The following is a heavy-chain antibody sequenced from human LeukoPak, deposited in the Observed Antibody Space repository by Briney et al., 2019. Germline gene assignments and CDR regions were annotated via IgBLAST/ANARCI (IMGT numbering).Heavy chain of an antibody. V-gene: IGHV4-59*01. D-gene: IGHD3-22*01. J-gene: IGHJ4*02. CDR1: GGSISSYY. CDR2: IYYSGST. CDR3: ARDGYYYDSSGYYGVDY. Sequence: SETLSLTCTVSGGSISSYYWSWIRQPPGKGLEWIGYIYYSGSTNYNPSLKSRVTISVDTSKNQFSLKLSSVTAADTAVYYCARDGYYYDSSGYYGVDYWGQGTLVTVSS.